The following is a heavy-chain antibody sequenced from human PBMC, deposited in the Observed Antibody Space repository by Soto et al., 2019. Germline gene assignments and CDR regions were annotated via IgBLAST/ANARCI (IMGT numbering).Heavy chain of an antibody. J-gene: IGHJ4*02. D-gene: IGHD3-10*01. Sequence: GGSLRLSCAASRFTSSYYPLHWVRRAPGKGLEWVSSISGIRDYIRYADSVKGRFTISRDNAKTSLYLQMNSLTAEDTAVYYCAREGVHNYTEYYFDYWGQGTLVTVSS. CDR3: AREGVHNYTEYYFDY. CDR1: RFTSSYYP. CDR2: ISGIRDYI. V-gene: IGHV3-21*06.